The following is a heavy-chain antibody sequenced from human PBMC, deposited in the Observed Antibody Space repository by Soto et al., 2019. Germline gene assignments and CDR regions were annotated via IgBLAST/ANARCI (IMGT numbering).Heavy chain of an antibody. Sequence: EVQLVESGGGLVQPGRSLRLSCAASGFTFDDYAMHWVRQAPGKGLEWVSGITWNSRKIGYADSVKGPFTMSRDNAKNSVYLQMDSLRDEDTALYYCSAYSSGWYPDHWGQGTLVTVSS. CDR2: ITWNSRKI. CDR3: SAYSSGWYPDH. D-gene: IGHD6-19*01. J-gene: IGHJ5*02. V-gene: IGHV3-9*01. CDR1: GFTFDDYA.